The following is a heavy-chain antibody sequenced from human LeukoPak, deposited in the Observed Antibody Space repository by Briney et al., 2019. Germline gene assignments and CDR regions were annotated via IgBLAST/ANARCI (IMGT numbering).Heavy chain of an antibody. CDR3: ARGGYYYDSSGYCSFDY. D-gene: IGHD3-22*01. J-gene: IGHJ4*02. Sequence: SETLSLTCAVSGYSISSGYYWGWIRQPPGKGLEWIGSIYHSGSTYYNPSLKSRDTISVDTSKNQFSLKLSSVTAADTAVYYCARGGYYYDSSGYCSFDYWGQGTLVTVSS. CDR1: GYSISSGYY. V-gene: IGHV4-38-2*01. CDR2: IYHSGST.